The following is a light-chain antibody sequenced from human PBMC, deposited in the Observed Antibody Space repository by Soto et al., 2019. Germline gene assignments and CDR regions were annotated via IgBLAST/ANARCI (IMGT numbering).Light chain of an antibody. CDR1: QGISNF. V-gene: IGKV1-27*01. J-gene: IGKJ3*01. Sequence: DIQMTQSPSSLSASVGDRVTIACRASQGISNFLAWYQQKPGKVPKLLIYGASTLQSGVPSRFSGSGSGTDFTLTIGSLQPEDVATYYCQKYNSAPLTFGPGTKVDIK. CDR2: GAS. CDR3: QKYNSAPLT.